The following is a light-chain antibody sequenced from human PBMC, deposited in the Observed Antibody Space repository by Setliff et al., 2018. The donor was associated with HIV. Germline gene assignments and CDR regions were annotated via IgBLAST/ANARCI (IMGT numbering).Light chain of an antibody. J-gene: IGLJ1*01. CDR2: EVT. Sequence: QSALAQPASVSGSPGQSITISCTGTSSDVGAYIYVSWYQQHPGKAPKLMIYEVTHRPSGVSNRFSGSKSGNTASLTISGLQPEDEADYYCSSYTSSSTPVFGTGTKSPS. CDR3: SSYTSSSTPV. V-gene: IGLV2-14*01. CDR1: SSDVGAYIY.